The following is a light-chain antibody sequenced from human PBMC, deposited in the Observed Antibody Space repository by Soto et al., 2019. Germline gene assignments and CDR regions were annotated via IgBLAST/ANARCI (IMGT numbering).Light chain of an antibody. CDR3: SAWDASLSSWV. CDR1: SSNIGSNY. Sequence: QSVLTQPPSASGTPGQRVTISCSGSSSNIGSNYVYWYQQLPGTAPKLLIYRNNQRPSGVPDRFSGSKYGTSASLAIGGRLYEDEADYYCSAWDASLSSWVFGGGTKVTVL. V-gene: IGLV1-47*01. J-gene: IGLJ3*02. CDR2: RNN.